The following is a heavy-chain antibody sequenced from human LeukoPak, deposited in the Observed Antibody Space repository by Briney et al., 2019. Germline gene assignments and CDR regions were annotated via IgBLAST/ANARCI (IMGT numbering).Heavy chain of an antibody. CDR1: GFTFSSYS. J-gene: IGHJ6*03. V-gene: IGHV3-21*01. D-gene: IGHD5-18*01. CDR2: ISSSSSYI. Sequence: PGGSLRLSCAASGFTFSSYSMNWVRQAPGKGLEWVSSISSSSSYIYYADSVKGRFTVSRDNAKNSLYLQMNSLRAEDTAVYYCARDPFNTAMVTYYYMDVWGKGTTVTVSS. CDR3: ARDPFNTAMVTYYYMDV.